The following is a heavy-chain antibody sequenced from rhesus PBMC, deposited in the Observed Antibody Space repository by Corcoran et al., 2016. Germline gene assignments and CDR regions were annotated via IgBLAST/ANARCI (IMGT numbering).Heavy chain of an antibody. CDR2: INGNSGST. D-gene: IGHD6-25*01. Sequence: QVQLQESGPGLVKPSETLSPTCAVPGGSFSSYWWSWIRQPPGKGLAWIGEINGNSGSTNYHPSLKSRVTISHDASKNQFSLKLSSVTAADTAVYYCARFTVAGTLPDFDYWGQGVLVTVSS. CDR1: GGSFSSYW. J-gene: IGHJ4*01. V-gene: IGHV4-80*01. CDR3: ARFTVAGTLPDFDY.